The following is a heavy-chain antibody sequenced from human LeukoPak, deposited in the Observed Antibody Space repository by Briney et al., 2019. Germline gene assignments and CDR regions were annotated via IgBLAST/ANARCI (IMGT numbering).Heavy chain of an antibody. Sequence: SETLSLTCAVYGGSFSGYYWSWIRQPPGKGLEWIGEINHSGSTNYNPSLKSRVTISVDTSKNQFSLKLSSVTAADPAVYYCARGAYSYGSFDYWGQGTLVTVSS. CDR2: INHSGST. J-gene: IGHJ4*02. V-gene: IGHV4-34*01. D-gene: IGHD5-18*01. CDR3: ARGAYSYGSFDY. CDR1: GGSFSGYY.